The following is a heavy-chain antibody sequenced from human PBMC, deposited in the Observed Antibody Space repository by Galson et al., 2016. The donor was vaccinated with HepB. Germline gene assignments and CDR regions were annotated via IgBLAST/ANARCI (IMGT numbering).Heavy chain of an antibody. D-gene: IGHD3-3*01. Sequence: SLRLSCAASGFTFSSYWMHWVRQAPGKGLVWVSRVNSDGSTTTYADSVKGRFTISRDNAKHTRYLQMNSLRAEDTAVYYCTRGNTQTFGSWGQGTLVTVSS. CDR2: VNSDGSTT. CDR3: TRGNTQTFGS. J-gene: IGHJ4*02. V-gene: IGHV3-74*01. CDR1: GFTFSSYW.